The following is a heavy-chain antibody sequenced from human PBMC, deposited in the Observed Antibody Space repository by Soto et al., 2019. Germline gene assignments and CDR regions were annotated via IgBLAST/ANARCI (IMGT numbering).Heavy chain of an antibody. D-gene: IGHD1-1*01. J-gene: IGHJ3*02. CDR3: ARDRTTGTTYAWDAFDT. CDR1: GFTFSSYA. Sequence: GGSLRLSCAASGFTFSSYAMSWVRQAPGKGLEWVSAISGSGGSTYYADSVKGRFTISRDNSKNTLYLQMNSLRAEDTAVYYCARDRTTGTTYAWDAFDTWGQGTMVTVSS. CDR2: ISGSGGST. V-gene: IGHV3-23*01.